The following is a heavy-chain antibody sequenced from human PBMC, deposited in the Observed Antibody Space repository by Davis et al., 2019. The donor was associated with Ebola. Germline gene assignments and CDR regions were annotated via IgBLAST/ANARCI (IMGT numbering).Heavy chain of an antibody. J-gene: IGHJ6*02. D-gene: IGHD2-2*01. CDR2: ISSSGSTI. CDR3: ARDPQLRSYYYYYYGMDV. Sequence: PGGFLRSSFAALGFTFSSYEMNWVRQAPGKGLEWVSYISSSGSTIYYADSVKGRFTISRDNAKNSLYLQMNSLRAEDTAVYYCARDPQLRSYYYYYYGMDVWGQGTTVTVSS. V-gene: IGHV3-48*03. CDR1: GFTFSSYE.